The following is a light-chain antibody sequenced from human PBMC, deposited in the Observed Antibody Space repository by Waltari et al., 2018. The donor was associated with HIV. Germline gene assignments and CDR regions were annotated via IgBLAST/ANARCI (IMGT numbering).Light chain of an antibody. Sequence: DIVMTQSPDSLAVSLGERATINCKSSQSLLYSANNKNYLTWSQQSREQPPKLLIYWASARESGVPALFSGCASEKDFTLTKGSVRGDDVAVYGCRKDFSAPWPFGQGTKVEIK. J-gene: IGKJ1*01. CDR1: QSLLYSANNKNY. CDR2: WAS. V-gene: IGKV4-1*01. CDR3: RKDFSAPWP.